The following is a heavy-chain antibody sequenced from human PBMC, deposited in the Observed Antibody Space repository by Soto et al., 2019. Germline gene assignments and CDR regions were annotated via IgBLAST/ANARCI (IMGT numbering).Heavy chain of an antibody. Sequence: SETLSLTCTVSGGSISSGDYYWSWIRQPPGKGLEWIGYIYYSGVTSYNPSLKSRVSISLDMSNNQCTLNLRSVTAADTAVYYCAGMPYTSGLRFDPWGPGTLVTVSS. CDR2: IYYSGVT. V-gene: IGHV4-30-4*01. CDR3: AGMPYTSGLRFDP. D-gene: IGHD6-19*01. J-gene: IGHJ5*02. CDR1: GGSISSGDYY.